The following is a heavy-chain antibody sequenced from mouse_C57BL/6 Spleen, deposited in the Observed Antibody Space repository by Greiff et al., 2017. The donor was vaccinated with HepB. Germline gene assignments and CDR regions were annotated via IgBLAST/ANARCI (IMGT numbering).Heavy chain of an antibody. CDR3: ARRNDYDGRYYAMDD. V-gene: IGHV1-31*01. CDR1: GYSFTGYY. J-gene: IGHJ4*01. Sequence: EVKLQESGPELVKPGASVKISCKASGYSFTGYYMHWVKQSHGNILDWIGYIYPYNGVSSYNQKFKGKATLTVDKSSSTAYMELRSLTSEDSAVYYCARRNDYDGRYYAMDDWGQGTSVTVSS. D-gene: IGHD2-4*01. CDR2: IYPYNGVS.